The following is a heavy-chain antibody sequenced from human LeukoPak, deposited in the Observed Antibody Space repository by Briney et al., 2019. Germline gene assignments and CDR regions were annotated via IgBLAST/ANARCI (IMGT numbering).Heavy chain of an antibody. Sequence: GGSLRLSCAASGFTFNSYSMNWVRQAPGKGLEWVSSISSSSSYIYYADSVKGRFTISRDNAKNSLYLQMNSLRAEDTAVYYCASSFWSGYLYFDYWGQGTLVTVSS. V-gene: IGHV3-21*01. CDR3: ASSFWSGYLYFDY. J-gene: IGHJ4*02. CDR1: GFTFNSYS. D-gene: IGHD3-3*01. CDR2: ISSSSSYI.